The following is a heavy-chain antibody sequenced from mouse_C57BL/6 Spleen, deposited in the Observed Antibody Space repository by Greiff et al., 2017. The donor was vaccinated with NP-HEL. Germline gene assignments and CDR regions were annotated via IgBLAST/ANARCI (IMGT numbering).Heavy chain of an antibody. CDR1: GYTFTDYY. CDR2: INPYNGGT. Sequence: VQLKESGPVLVKPGASVKMSCKASGYTFTDYYMNWVKQSHGKSLEWIGVINPYNGGTSYNQKFKGKATLTVDKSSSTAYMQLNNLTSEDSAVYYCASRGGYYAMDYWGQGTSVTVSS. CDR3: ASRGGYYAMDY. D-gene: IGHD1-1*02. J-gene: IGHJ4*01. V-gene: IGHV1-19*01.